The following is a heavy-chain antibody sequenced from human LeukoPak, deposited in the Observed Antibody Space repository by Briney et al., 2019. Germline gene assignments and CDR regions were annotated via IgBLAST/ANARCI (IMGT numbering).Heavy chain of an antibody. CDR3: AKEKWILGRVDAFDI. V-gene: IGHV3-30*02. Sequence: GGSLRLSCAASGFSLTSNGMHWVRQAPGKGLDWVAYLRYDGTTKYYADSLKGRFTISRDNSKNTLYLQMNSLRAEDTAVYYCAKEKWILGRVDAFDIWGQGTMVTVSS. CDR1: GFSLTSNG. CDR2: LRYDGTTK. J-gene: IGHJ3*02. D-gene: IGHD5-18*01.